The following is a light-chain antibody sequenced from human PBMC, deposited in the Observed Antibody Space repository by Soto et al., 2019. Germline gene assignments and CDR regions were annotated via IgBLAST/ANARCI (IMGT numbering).Light chain of an antibody. CDR3: QQYGASPGT. J-gene: IGKJ1*01. CDR2: GAS. CDR1: QRVSSSY. Sequence: EIVLTQSPGTLSLSPGERATLSCRASQRVSSSYLAWYQQTPGQAPRLLIYGASSRATGIPDRFSGSGSGTDFPLTISRLEPEDFAVYYCQQYGASPGTFGQGTKVEIK. V-gene: IGKV3-20*01.